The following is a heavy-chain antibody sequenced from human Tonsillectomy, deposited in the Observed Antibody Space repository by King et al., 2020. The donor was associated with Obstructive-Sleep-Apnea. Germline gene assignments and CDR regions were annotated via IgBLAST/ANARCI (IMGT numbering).Heavy chain of an antibody. CDR1: GFTVSSYS. Sequence: VQLVESGGGLVKPGGSLRLSCAASGFTVSSYSMNWVRQAPGKGLEWVSSISSSSSYIYYADSVKGRFTISRDNAKNSLYLQMNSLRAEDTAVYYCARDLRYSGSYYYYYGMDVWGQGTTVTVSS. V-gene: IGHV3-21*01. CDR3: ARDLRYSGSYYYYYGMDV. D-gene: IGHD1-26*01. J-gene: IGHJ6*02. CDR2: ISSSSSYI.